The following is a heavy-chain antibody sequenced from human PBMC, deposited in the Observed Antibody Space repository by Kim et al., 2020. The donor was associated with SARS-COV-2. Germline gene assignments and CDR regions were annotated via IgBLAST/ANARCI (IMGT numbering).Heavy chain of an antibody. CDR3: ARLGVPAAMPAG. J-gene: IGHJ4*02. CDR2: IIPIFGTA. V-gene: IGHV1-69*13. Sequence: SVKVSCKASGGTFSSYAISWVRQAPGQGLEWMGGIIPIFGTANYAQKFQGRVTITADESTSTAYMELSSLRSEDTAVYYCARLGVPAAMPAGWGQGTLVTVSS. D-gene: IGHD2-2*01. CDR1: GGTFSSYA.